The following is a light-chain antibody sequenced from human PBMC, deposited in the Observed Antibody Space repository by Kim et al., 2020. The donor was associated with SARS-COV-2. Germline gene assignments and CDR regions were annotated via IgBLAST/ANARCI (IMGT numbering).Light chain of an antibody. CDR3: QQAISFPLT. CDR2: AAS. CDR1: QGISPW. J-gene: IGKJ4*01. V-gene: IGKV1-12*01. Sequence: ASVGDRVSITCRASQGISPWLAWYQQKPGKVPKLLIYAASSLQSGVPSRFSGSGSGTDFTLTISSLQPEDFATYYCQQAISFPLTFGGGTKVDIK.